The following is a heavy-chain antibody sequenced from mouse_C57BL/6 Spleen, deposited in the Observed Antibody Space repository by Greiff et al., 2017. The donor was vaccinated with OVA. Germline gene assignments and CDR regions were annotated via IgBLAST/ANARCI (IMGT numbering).Heavy chain of an antibody. CDR3: ARDNRRDSNWDYGMDY. Sequence: EVMLVESEGGLVQPGSSMKLSCTASGFTFSDYYMAWVRQVPEKGLEWVVNINYDGSSTNYLDSLKSRFLITRVNASSILYLQMSSRKSEDTATYYCARDNRRDSNWDYGMDYWGQGTSVTVSS. CDR1: GFTFSDYY. D-gene: IGHD4-1*01. CDR2: INYDGSST. J-gene: IGHJ4*01. V-gene: IGHV5-16*01.